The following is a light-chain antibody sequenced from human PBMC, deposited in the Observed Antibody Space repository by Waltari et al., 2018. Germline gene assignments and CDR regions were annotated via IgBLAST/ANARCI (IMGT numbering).Light chain of an antibody. CDR1: GGSIAPNH. CDR3: QSYDRTDWV. Sequence: KFMLTQPHSVSESPGKTVTSSCTGSGGSIAPNHGRWYQQRPGSAPILLIFEDYQRPSGIPGRFSGSIDTSSNSASLTISGLKTEDEADYFCQSYDRTDWVFGGGTKLTVL. V-gene: IGLV6-57*02. J-gene: IGLJ3*02. CDR2: EDY.